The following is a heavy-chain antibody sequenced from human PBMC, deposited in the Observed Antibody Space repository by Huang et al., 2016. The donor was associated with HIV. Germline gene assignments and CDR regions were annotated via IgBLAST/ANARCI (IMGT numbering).Heavy chain of an antibody. V-gene: IGHV4-30-2*01. CDR2: IYHSGST. J-gene: IGHJ3*02. D-gene: IGHD6-13*01. Sequence: QLQLQESGSGLVKPSQTLSLTCAVSGGSISSGAYSWSWIRPPPGKGLEWIGYIYHSGSTYYNPSLKSRVTISVDRSKNQFSLKLSSVTAADTAVYYCARDLAAAGTGAFDIWGQGTMVTVSS. CDR3: ARDLAAAGTGAFDI. CDR1: GGSISSGAYS.